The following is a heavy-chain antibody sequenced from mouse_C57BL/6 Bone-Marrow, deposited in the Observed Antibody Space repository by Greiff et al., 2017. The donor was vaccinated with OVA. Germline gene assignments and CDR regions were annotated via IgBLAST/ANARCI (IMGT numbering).Heavy chain of an antibody. D-gene: IGHD1-1*02. V-gene: IGHV1-81*01. CDR3: ARKVGGYWYFDV. Sequence: VQLQQSGAELARPGASVKLSCKASGYTFTSYGISWVKQRTGQGLEWIGEIYPRSGNTYYNEKFKGKATLTADKSSSTAYMQLSSLTSEDSAVYYCARKVGGYWYFDVWGTGTTVTVSS. CDR1: GYTFTSYG. J-gene: IGHJ1*03. CDR2: IYPRSGNT.